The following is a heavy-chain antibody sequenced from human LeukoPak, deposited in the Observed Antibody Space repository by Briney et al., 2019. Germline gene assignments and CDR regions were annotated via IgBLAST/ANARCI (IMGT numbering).Heavy chain of an antibody. V-gene: IGHV3-30*02. CDR2: IWSDGNNK. CDR1: GFTFSSFG. Sequence: GGSLRLSCAASGFTFSSFGMHWVRQAPGKGLEWVAVIWSDGNNKYYADSVKGRFTISRDNSKNTLYLQMNSLRAEDTAVYYCAKDRQLPYYDFWSGYSLNWFDPWGQGTLVTVSS. D-gene: IGHD3-3*01. J-gene: IGHJ5*02. CDR3: AKDRQLPYYDFWSGYSLNWFDP.